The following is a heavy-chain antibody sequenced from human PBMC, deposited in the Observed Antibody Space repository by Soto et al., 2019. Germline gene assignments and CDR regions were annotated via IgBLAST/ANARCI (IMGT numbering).Heavy chain of an antibody. CDR3: ARVYYDYIWGSYPLVY. CDR1: GFTFSSHW. D-gene: IGHD3-16*02. CDR2: IKQDGSEK. Sequence: PGGSLRLSCAASGFTFSSHWMSLVRQAQGKGLEWLASIKQDGSEKHYVDSVKGRFTISRDNAKNSLYLQMNSLRVEDTAVYYCARVYYDYIWGSYPLVYWGQGTLVTVSS. V-gene: IGHV3-7*01. J-gene: IGHJ4*02.